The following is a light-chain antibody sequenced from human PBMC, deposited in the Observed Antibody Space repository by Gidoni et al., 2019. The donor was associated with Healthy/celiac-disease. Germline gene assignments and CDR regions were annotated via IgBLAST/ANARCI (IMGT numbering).Light chain of an antibody. Sequence: AIQLTQSPSSLSASVGDRVTITCRASQGISNDLGWYQQKPGKAPKLLIYAASRIASGVPSRFSGSGSGTEFTLTISSLQSEDFATYYCLQDYNYPRTFGQGTKVEIK. CDR3: LQDYNYPRT. CDR1: QGISND. V-gene: IGKV1-6*01. J-gene: IGKJ1*01. CDR2: AAS.